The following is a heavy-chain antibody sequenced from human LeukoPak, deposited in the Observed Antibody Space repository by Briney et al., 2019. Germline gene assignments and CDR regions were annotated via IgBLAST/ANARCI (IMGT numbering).Heavy chain of an antibody. CDR3: ARNGAPAARYYYGMDV. CDR2: IYSGGST. V-gene: IGHV3-53*04. D-gene: IGHD6-13*01. CDR1: GFTVSSNY. Sequence: GGSLRLSCAASGFTVSSNYMSWVRQAPGKGLEWVSVIYSGGSTYYADSVKGRFTISRHNSKNTLYLQMNSLRAEDTAVYYCARNGAPAARYYYGMDVWGQGTTVTVSS. J-gene: IGHJ6*02.